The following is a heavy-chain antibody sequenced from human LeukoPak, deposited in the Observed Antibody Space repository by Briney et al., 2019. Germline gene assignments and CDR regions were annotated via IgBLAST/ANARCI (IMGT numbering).Heavy chain of an antibody. CDR2: IYSGGST. J-gene: IGHJ3*02. D-gene: IGHD3-10*01. V-gene: IGHV3-53*01. Sequence: GGSLRLSCAASGFPVSSNYMNWVRQAPGKGLEWVSVIYSGGSTYYADSVKGRFTISRDNSKNTLYLQINSLRAEDTAVYYCARDGRGDGVPAENAFAIWGQGTMVTVSS. CDR1: GFPVSSNY. CDR3: ARDGRGDGVPAENAFAI.